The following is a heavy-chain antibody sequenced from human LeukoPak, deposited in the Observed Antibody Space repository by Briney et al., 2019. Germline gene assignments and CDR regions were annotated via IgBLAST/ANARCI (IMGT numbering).Heavy chain of an antibody. J-gene: IGHJ4*02. Sequence: PSETLSLTCTVSGGSISSGGYYWSWIRQHPGKGLEWIGYIYYSGSTYYNPSLKSRVTISVDTSKNQFSLKLSSVTAADTAVYYCARSIVVITTSGQYFDYWGQETLVTVSS. CDR2: IYYSGST. D-gene: IGHD3-22*01. V-gene: IGHV4-31*03. CDR1: GGSISSGGYY. CDR3: ARSIVVITTSGQYFDY.